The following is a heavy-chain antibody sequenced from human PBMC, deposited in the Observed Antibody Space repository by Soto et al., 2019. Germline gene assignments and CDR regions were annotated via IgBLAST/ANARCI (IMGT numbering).Heavy chain of an antibody. CDR2: IFYTGST. CDR3: ARDLGHCSSTSCYGYYFNY. Sequence: PSETLSLTCTVSGGSISSYYWSWIRQSPGKGLEWIGYIFYTGSTNYNPSLKSRVTISVDTSKNQFSLKLSSVTAADTAAYYCARDLGHCSSTSCYGYYFNYWGPGILVTVSS. V-gene: IGHV4-59*01. J-gene: IGHJ4*02. D-gene: IGHD2-2*01. CDR1: GGSISSYY.